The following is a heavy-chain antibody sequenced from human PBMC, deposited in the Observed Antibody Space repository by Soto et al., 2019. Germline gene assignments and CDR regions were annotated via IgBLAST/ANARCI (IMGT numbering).Heavy chain of an antibody. CDR2: IYWDDDK. D-gene: IGHD6-6*01. V-gene: IGHV2-5*02. CDR1: GFSLSTRGVG. CDR3: AHRSYSSSSYYFDY. Sequence: SGPTLVNPTQTLTLTCTFSGFSLSTRGVGVGWIRQPPGEALEWLALIYWDDDKRNSPSLKSRLTITRDTSKNQVVLTMTNMDPVDTATYYCAHRSYSSSSYYFDYRGQGTPVTVSS. J-gene: IGHJ4*02.